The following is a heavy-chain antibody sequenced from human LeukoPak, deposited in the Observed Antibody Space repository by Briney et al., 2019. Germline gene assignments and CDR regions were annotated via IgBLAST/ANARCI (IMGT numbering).Heavy chain of an antibody. J-gene: IGHJ4*02. Sequence: GASVKVSCKASGYTFTTYGISWVRQAPGQGLVWMGWISAYNGNTDYAQKLQGRVTMTTDTSTSTAYMELRSLRSDDTAVYYCARDGGGIAVAGTDYWGQGTLVTVSS. CDR2: ISAYNGNT. CDR3: ARDGGGIAVAGTDY. CDR1: GYTFTTYG. D-gene: IGHD6-19*01. V-gene: IGHV1-18*01.